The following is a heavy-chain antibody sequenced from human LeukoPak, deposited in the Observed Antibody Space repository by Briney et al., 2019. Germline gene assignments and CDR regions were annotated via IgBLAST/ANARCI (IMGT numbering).Heavy chain of an antibody. CDR2: MNPNSGNA. CDR3: ARGVSNYDAFDI. D-gene: IGHD1-7*01. V-gene: IGHV1-8*01. J-gene: IGHJ3*02. CDR1: GYTFTSYD. Sequence: ASVKVSCKASGYTFTSYDINWVRQATGQGLEWMGWMNPNSGNAGYAQKFQGRVTMTRNTSISTAYMELSSLRSEDTAVYYCARGVSNYDAFDIWGQGTMVTVSS.